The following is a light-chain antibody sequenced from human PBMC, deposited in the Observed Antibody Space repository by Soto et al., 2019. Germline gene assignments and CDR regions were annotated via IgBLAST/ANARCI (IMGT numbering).Light chain of an antibody. Sequence: DIQMTQSPSTLSASVGDRVTISCRASQSINNRLGWYQQKLGKAPKLLIYQTSSLESGVPSRFSGSGSGTEFILTISSLQPDDFATYDCQQYLTLGWTFGQGTKVEIK. CDR3: QQYLTLGWT. J-gene: IGKJ1*01. V-gene: IGKV1-5*03. CDR1: QSINNR. CDR2: QTS.